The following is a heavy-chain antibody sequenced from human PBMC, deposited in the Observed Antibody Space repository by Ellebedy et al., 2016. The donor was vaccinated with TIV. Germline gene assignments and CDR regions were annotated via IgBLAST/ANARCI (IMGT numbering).Heavy chain of an antibody. CDR3: ARARTDIVVVPAAIWDY. D-gene: IGHD2-2*01. Sequence: SETLSLTCTVSGGSISSYYWSWIRQPPGKGLEWIGYIYYSGSTNYNPSLKSRVTVSVDTSKNQFSLKLSSVTAADTAVYYCARARTDIVVVPAAIWDYWGQGTLVTVSS. J-gene: IGHJ4*02. V-gene: IGHV4-59*12. CDR2: IYYSGST. CDR1: GGSISSYY.